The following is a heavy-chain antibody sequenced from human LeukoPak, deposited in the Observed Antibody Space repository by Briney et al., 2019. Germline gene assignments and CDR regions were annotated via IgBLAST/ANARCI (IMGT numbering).Heavy chain of an antibody. CDR2: INSDGINT. Sequence: GGSLRLSCAASGFTFSSYAMHWVRQAPGKGLVWVSRINSDGINTSYADSVKGRFTISRDNSKNTVNVQMNSLRAEDTAVYYCAKATSPVHSRNWFDSWGQGTLVTVSS. J-gene: IGHJ5*01. CDR1: GFTFSSYA. V-gene: IGHV3-74*01. D-gene: IGHD6-13*01. CDR3: AKATSPVHSRNWFDS.